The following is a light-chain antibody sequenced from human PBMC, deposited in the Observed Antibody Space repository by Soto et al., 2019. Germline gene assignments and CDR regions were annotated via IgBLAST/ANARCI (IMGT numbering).Light chain of an antibody. Sequence: QSALTQPPSASGSPGQSVTISCTGTSSDVGAYNYVSWYQQHPGKAPKLMIYEVTKRPSGVSDRFSGSKSGNTASLTVSGLQAEDEADYYCSSYAGSNNLVVFGGGTKLTVL. CDR3: SSYAGSNNLVV. CDR1: SSDVGAYNY. CDR2: EVT. J-gene: IGLJ2*01. V-gene: IGLV2-8*01.